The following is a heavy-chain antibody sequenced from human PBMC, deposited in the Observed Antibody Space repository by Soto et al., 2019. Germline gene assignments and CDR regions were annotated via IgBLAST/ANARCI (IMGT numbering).Heavy chain of an antibody. CDR2: INPSGGST. Sequence: ASVKVSCKASGYTFTSYYMHWVRQAPGQGLEWMGIINPSGGSTSYAQKFQGRVTMTRDTSTSTVYMELSSLISEDTAVYYCARSLYHVYPPDYWGQGTLVTVSS. D-gene: IGHD3-16*01. J-gene: IGHJ4*02. V-gene: IGHV1-46*03. CDR1: GYTFTSYY. CDR3: ARSLYHVYPPDY.